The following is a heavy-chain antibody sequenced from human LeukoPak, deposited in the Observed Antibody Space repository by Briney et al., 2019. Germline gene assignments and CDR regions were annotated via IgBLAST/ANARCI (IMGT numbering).Heavy chain of an antibody. Sequence: GASVKVSCKASGYTFTSYGISWVRQAPGQGLEWMGWISAYNGNTNYAQKLQGRVTMTTDTSTSTAYMELRSLRSDDTAVYYCARSTFTEGFWSGYYTNWFDPWGQGTLVTVSS. D-gene: IGHD3-3*01. J-gene: IGHJ5*02. CDR1: GYTFTSYG. V-gene: IGHV1-18*01. CDR3: ARSTFTEGFWSGYYTNWFDP. CDR2: ISAYNGNT.